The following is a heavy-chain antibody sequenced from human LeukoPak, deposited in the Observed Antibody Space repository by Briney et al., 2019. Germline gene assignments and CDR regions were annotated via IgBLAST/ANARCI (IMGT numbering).Heavy chain of an antibody. CDR2: IYYSGST. D-gene: IGHD2-21*02. V-gene: IGHV4-30-4*01. CDR1: GGSISSGDYY. CDR3: ARESAAYCGGDCSHPDY. J-gene: IGHJ4*02. Sequence: PSETLSLTCTVSGGSISSGDYYWSWIRQPPGKGLEWIGYIYYSGSTYYNPSLKSRVTISVDTSKNQFSLKLSSVTAADTAVYYCARESAAYCGGDCSHPDYWGQGTLVTVSS.